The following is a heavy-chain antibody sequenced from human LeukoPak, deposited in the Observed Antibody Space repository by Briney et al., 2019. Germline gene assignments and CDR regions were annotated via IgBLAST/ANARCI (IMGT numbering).Heavy chain of an antibody. J-gene: IGHJ4*02. CDR1: GYTFTSYG. CDR2: ISAYNGNT. Sequence: GASVKVSCKASGYTFTSYGISWVRQAPGQGLAWMGWISAYNGNTNYAQKLQGRVTMTTDTSTSTAYMELRSLRSDDTAVYYCARGPYCSGGTCYSQYFDYWGQGTLVTVSS. V-gene: IGHV1-18*01. D-gene: IGHD2-15*01. CDR3: ARGPYCSGGTCYSQYFDY.